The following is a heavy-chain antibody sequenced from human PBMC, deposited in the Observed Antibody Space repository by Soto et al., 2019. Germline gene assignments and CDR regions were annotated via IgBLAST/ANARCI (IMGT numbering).Heavy chain of an antibody. J-gene: IGHJ4*02. CDR2: INPNSGGT. V-gene: IGHV1-2*02. Sequence: ASVKVSCKASGYTFTGYYMHWVRQAPGQGLEWMGWINPNSGGTNYAQKLQGRVTMTRDTSMSTAYMELRSLRSDDTAVYYCARFIGGYYYDSSGSLAYWGQGTLVTVSS. CDR1: GYTFTGYY. D-gene: IGHD3-22*01. CDR3: ARFIGGYYYDSSGSLAY.